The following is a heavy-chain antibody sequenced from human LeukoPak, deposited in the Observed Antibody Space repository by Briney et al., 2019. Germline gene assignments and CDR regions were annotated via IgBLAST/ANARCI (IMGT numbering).Heavy chain of an antibody. CDR2: INPNSGGT. CDR1: GYTFTGYY. CDR3: AGSGSYFNYFDY. D-gene: IGHD3-10*01. V-gene: IGHV1-2*02. J-gene: IGHJ4*02. Sequence: ASVKVSCKASGYTFTGYYMHWVRQAPGQGLEWMGWINPNSGGTNYAQKFKGRVTMTRDTSISTAYMELSRLRSDDTAVYYCAGSGSYFNYFDYWGQGTLVTVSS.